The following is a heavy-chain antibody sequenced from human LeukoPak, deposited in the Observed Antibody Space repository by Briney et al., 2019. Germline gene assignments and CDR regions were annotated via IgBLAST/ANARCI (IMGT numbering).Heavy chain of an antibody. CDR2: MNPNSGNT. J-gene: IGHJ6*02. CDR1: GYTFTSFD. CDR3: ARFRIAVAGYYYYGMDV. D-gene: IGHD6-19*01. Sequence: ASVKVSCKASGYTFTSFDINWVRQATGQGLAWMGWMNPNSGNTGYAQKFQGRVTMTRNTSISTAYMELSSLRSEDTAVYYCARFRIAVAGYYYYGMDVWGQGTTVTVSS. V-gene: IGHV1-8*01.